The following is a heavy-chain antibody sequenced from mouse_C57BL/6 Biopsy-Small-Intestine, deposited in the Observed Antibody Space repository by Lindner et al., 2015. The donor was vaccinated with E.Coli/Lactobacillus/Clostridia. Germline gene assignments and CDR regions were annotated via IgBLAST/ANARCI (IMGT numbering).Heavy chain of an antibody. D-gene: IGHD2-12*01. CDR1: GYTITSYV. J-gene: IGHJ4*01. Sequence: GTSVKMSCKASGYTITSYVIHWVKQKPGQGLEWIGYINPYNDGTKYNEKFKGKATLTSDKSSSTVYMELSSLTSEDSAVYYCARDYYSTPYAMDYWGQGTSVTVSS. V-gene: IGHV1-14*01. CDR2: INPYNDGT. CDR3: ARDYYSTPYAMDY.